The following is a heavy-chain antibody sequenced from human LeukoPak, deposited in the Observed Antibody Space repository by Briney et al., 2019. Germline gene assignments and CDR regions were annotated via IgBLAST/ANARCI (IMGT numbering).Heavy chain of an antibody. Sequence: GGSLRLSCAASGFTFSSYSMNWVRQAPGKGLEWVSYISSSSRTIYYADSAKGRFTISRDNAKNSLYLQMNSLRAEDTAVYYCARRLDCWGQGTLVTVSS. V-gene: IGHV3-48*01. CDR1: GFTFSSYS. CDR2: ISSSSRTI. J-gene: IGHJ4*02. CDR3: ARRLDC.